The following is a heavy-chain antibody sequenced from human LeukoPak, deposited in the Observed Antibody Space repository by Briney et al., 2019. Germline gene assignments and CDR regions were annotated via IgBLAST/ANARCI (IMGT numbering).Heavy chain of an antibody. J-gene: IGHJ3*02. CDR2: IYYSGST. CDR1: GGSISSSSNY. D-gene: IGHD2/OR15-2a*01. CDR3: ARLLSIDDAFDI. V-gene: IGHV4-39*01. Sequence: SSETLSLTCTVSGGSISSSSNYWGWIRQPPGKGLEWIGSIYYSGSTYYNPSLKSRVTISVDTSKNQFSLKLSSVTAADTAIYYCARLLSIDDAFDIWRQGTMVTVSS.